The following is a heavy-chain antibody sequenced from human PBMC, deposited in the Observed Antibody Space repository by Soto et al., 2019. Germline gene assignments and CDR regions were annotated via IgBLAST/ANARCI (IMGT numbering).Heavy chain of an antibody. CDR1: GDSITSYF. J-gene: IGHJ4*02. CDR3: AGFHTVNTLDY. Sequence: SETLSLTCTVSGDSITSYFWSWVRQPPGKGLEWIGCVNYSGTTKYNPSLWSRVTMSVDTSKNQISLRLRSVTAADTAVYYCAGFHTVNTLDYWGQGTLVTVSS. D-gene: IGHD4-17*01. CDR2: VNYSGTT. V-gene: IGHV4-59*01.